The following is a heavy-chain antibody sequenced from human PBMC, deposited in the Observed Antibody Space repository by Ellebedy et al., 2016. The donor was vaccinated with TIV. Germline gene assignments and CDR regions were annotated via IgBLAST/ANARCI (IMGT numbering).Heavy chain of an antibody. V-gene: IGHV3-30*02. J-gene: IGHJ6*03. CDR1: GFTFSSYG. Sequence: GESLKISXAASGFTFSSYGMHWVRQAPGKGLEWVAVIWYDGSNKYYADSVKGRFTISRDNSKNTLYLQMNSLRAEDTAVYYCAKEYYYYYYYMDVWGKGTTVTVSS. CDR2: IWYDGSNK. CDR3: AKEYYYYYYYMDV.